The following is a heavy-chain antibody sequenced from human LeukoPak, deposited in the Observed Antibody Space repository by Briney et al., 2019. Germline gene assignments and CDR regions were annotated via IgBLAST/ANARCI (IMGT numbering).Heavy chain of an antibody. D-gene: IGHD3-22*01. Sequence: ESGPTLVKPTQTLTLTCTFSGFSLSTTGVAVGWIRQPPGKALKWLALFYWDADKGYSPSLKSRLTITKDTSRNQVVLTMTNMDPGDTATYYCARALYYDSGYYFDSWGQGTLVTVSS. CDR3: ARALYYDSGYYFDS. V-gene: IGHV2-5*02. CDR2: FYWDADK. CDR1: GFSLSTTGVA. J-gene: IGHJ4*02.